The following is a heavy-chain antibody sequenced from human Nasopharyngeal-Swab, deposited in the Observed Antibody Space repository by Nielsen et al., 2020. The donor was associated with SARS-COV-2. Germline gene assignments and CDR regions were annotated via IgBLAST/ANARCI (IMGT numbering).Heavy chain of an antibody. D-gene: IGHD6-13*01. V-gene: IGHV4-34*01. CDR2: INRSGST. CDR1: GGSFSGYY. J-gene: IGHJ6*03. Sequence: SETLSLTCAVYGGSFSGYYWSWIRQPPGKGLEWIGEINRSGSTNYNPSLKSRVTISVDTSKNQFSLKLSSVTAADTAVYYCARGLLYSSSSPPYYYYYYMDVWGKGTTVTVSS. CDR3: ARGLLYSSSSPPYYYYYYMDV.